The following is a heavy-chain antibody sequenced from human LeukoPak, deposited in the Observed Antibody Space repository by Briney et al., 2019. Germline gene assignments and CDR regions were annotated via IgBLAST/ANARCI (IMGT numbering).Heavy chain of an antibody. CDR3: ARGYDSSGYFSD. CDR1: GYTFSSNA. D-gene: IGHD3-22*01. J-gene: IGHJ4*02. V-gene: IGHV7-4-1*02. CDR2: IDTNTGNP. Sequence: ASVKVSCKASGYTFSSNAINWVRQAPGQGPEWMGWIDTNTGNPTYAQGFTGQFVFSLDTSVSTAYLQISSLKAEDTAEYFCARGYDSSGYFSDWGQGTLVTVSS.